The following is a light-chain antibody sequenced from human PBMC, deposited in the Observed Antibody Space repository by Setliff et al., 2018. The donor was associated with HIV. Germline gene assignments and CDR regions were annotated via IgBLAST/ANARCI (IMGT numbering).Light chain of an antibody. CDR2: EVN. J-gene: IGLJ1*01. Sequence: LTQPASVSGSPGQSITISCAGTSSDVGGFNYVSWYQQHPGKAPRLMIYEVNGRPSGVSNRFSGSKSGNTASLTISGLQAEGEADYYCTSYSFSNTRYVFGSGTKVTVL. CDR3: TSYSFSNTRYV. V-gene: IGLV2-14*03. CDR1: SSDVGGFNY.